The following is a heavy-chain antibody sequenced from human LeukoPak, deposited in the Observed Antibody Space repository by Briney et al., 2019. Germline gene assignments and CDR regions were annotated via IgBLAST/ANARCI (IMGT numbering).Heavy chain of an antibody. CDR3: ARDVYYYDSSAIEDDAFDI. J-gene: IGHJ3*02. V-gene: IGHV4-4*07. CDR2: IYTSGST. Sequence: PSETLSLTCTVSGCSISSYYWSWIRQPAGKGLQWIGRIYTSGSTNYNPSLKSRVTMSVDTSKNQFSLKLSTVTAADRAVYYCARDVYYYDSSAIEDDAFDIWGQGTMVTVSS. D-gene: IGHD3-22*01. CDR1: GCSISSYY.